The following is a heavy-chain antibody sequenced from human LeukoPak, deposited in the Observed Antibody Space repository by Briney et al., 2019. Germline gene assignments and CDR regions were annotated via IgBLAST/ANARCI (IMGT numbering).Heavy chain of an antibody. CDR1: GFTFSSYS. V-gene: IGHV3-48*02. D-gene: IGHD3-22*01. CDR3: ASLPEDDHDSNPYNWFDP. CDR2: ISSSSSTI. Sequence: PGGSLRLSCAASGFTFSSYSMNWVRQAPGKGLEWVSYISSSSSTIYYADSVKGRFTISRDNAKNSLYLQMNSLRDEDTAVYYCASLPEDDHDSNPYNWFDPWGQGTLVTVSS. J-gene: IGHJ5*02.